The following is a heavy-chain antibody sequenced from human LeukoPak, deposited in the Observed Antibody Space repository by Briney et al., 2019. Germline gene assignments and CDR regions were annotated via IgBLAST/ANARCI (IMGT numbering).Heavy chain of an antibody. J-gene: IGHJ4*02. D-gene: IGHD4-17*01. V-gene: IGHV4-34*01. Sequence: PSETLSLTCAVYGGSFSGYYWGWIRQPPGKGLEWIGHIYYSGSTYYNPSLKSRGIISVDKSKNQFSLKLSSVTAADTAVYYCARGSRDYRVFDFWGQGTLVTVSS. CDR1: GGSFSGYY. CDR2: IYYSGST. CDR3: ARGSRDYRVFDF.